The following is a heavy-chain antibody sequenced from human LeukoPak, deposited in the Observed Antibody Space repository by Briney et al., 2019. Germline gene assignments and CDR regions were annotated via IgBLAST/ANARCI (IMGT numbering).Heavy chain of an antibody. J-gene: IGHJ4*02. D-gene: IGHD2-21*02. Sequence: EASVKVSCKASGYTFTGYYMHWVRQAPGQGLEWMGWINPNSGGTNYAQKFQGRVTMTRDTSISTAYMELSRLRSDDTAVYYCASRKKNCGGGCLPFDYWGQGTLVTVSS. CDR2: INPNSGGT. V-gene: IGHV1-2*02. CDR3: ASRKKNCGGGCLPFDY. CDR1: GYTFTGYY.